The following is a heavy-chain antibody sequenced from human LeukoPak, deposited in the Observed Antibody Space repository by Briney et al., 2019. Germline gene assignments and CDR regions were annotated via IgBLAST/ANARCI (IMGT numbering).Heavy chain of an antibody. V-gene: IGHV3-30*02. Sequence: GGSLRLSCGASGFIFDNYGMHWVRQAPGKGLEWVAFIRYDGTEKYYADSVKGRSTMSRDNSKNTLYLQMNSLRAEDTAVYYCAKDSILLWFGELPNHFDYWGQGTLVTVSS. CDR2: IRYDGTEK. J-gene: IGHJ4*02. D-gene: IGHD3-10*01. CDR1: GFIFDNYG. CDR3: AKDSILLWFGELPNHFDY.